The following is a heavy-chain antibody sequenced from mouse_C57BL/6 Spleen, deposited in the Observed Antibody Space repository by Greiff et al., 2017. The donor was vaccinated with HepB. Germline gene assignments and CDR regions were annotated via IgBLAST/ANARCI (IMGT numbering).Heavy chain of an antibody. V-gene: IGHV5-17*01. CDR2: ISSGSSTI. CDR3: ARGRSSTWFAY. Sequence: EVQVVESGGGLVKPGGSLKLSCAASGFTFSDYGMHWVRQAPEKGLEWVAYISSGSSTIYYADTVKGRFTISRDNAKNTLFLQMTSLRSEDTAMYYCARGRSSTWFAYWGQGTLVTVSA. CDR1: GFTFSDYG. D-gene: IGHD1-1*01. J-gene: IGHJ3*01.